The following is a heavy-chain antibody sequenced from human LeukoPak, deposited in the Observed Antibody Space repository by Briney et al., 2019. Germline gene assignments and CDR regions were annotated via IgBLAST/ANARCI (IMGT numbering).Heavy chain of an antibody. Sequence: SETLSLTCAVSGCSISSGYYWGWIRQPPGKGLEWIGSIYHSGSTYYNPSLKSRVTISVDTSKNQFSLKLSSVTAADTAVYYCARGHLYRATKTPFDYWGQGTLVTVSS. CDR2: IYHSGST. J-gene: IGHJ4*02. CDR3: ARGHLYRATKTPFDY. D-gene: IGHD2-8*01. V-gene: IGHV4-38-2*01. CDR1: GCSISSGYY.